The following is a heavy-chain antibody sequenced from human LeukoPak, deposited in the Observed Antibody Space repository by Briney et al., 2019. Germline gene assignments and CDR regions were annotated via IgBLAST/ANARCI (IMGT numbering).Heavy chain of an antibody. CDR3: ARGEDIVVVVSAVPDAFDI. V-gene: IGHV4-39*07. D-gene: IGHD2-15*01. CDR2: IYYSGST. J-gene: IGHJ3*02. CDR1: GGSISNSFYY. Sequence: SETLSLTCTVSGGSISNSFYYWGWIRQPPGKGLEWIGIIYYSGSTYYNPSLKSRVTISVDTSKNQFSLRLNSVTAADTAVYYCARGEDIVVVVSAVPDAFDIWGQGTVVTVSS.